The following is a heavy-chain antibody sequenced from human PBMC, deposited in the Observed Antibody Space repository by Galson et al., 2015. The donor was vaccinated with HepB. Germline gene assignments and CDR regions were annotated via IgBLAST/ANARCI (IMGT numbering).Heavy chain of an antibody. CDR2: ISGSGGNT. CDR3: AKNLYCSSGGCHWYFDL. J-gene: IGHJ2*01. CDR1: GFTFSSYA. V-gene: IGHV3-23*01. Sequence: SLRLSCAASGFTFSSYAMNWVRQAPGKGLEWVSGISGSGGNTYYADSVKGRFTISRDNSKNTLYLQMNSLRAEDTAVYYCAKNLYCSSGGCHWYFDLWGRGTLVTVSS. D-gene: IGHD2-15*01.